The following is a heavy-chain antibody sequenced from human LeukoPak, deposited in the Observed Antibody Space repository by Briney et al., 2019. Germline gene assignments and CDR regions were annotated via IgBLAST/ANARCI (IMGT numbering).Heavy chain of an antibody. V-gene: IGHV3-30*02. CDR1: GFTFSRNG. CDR2: IKRDVSEK. D-gene: IGHD5-12*01. J-gene: IGHJ4*02. Sequence: PGGSLRLSCTASGFTFSRNGMHWVRQAPGKGLEWVAFIKRDVSEKWYLNSVRGRVTISREDSKHTLYLHMNSMSAEHTAVYYCEKLASGWVVAAFDFWGQGTMVSVSS. CDR3: EKLASGWVVAAFDF.